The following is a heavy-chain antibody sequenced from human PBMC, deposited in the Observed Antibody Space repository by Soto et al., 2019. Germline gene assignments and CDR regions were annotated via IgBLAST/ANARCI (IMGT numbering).Heavy chain of an antibody. CDR1: GFTFDDYA. CDR3: VKDESINWYSGHFRH. CDR2: INWNSGSI. J-gene: IGHJ1*01. V-gene: IGHV3-9*01. D-gene: IGHD6-13*01. Sequence: GGSLRLSCAASGFTFDDYAMHWVRQVPGKGLEWVSSINWNSGSIGYGDSVKGRFAISRDNAKNSLHLQMNSLSAEDTAFYYCVKDESINWYSGHFRHWGQGTLVTVSS.